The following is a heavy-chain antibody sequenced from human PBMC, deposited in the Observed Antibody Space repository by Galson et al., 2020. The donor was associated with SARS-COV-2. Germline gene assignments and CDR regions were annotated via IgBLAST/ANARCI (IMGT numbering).Heavy chain of an antibody. CDR1: GGSISSSYY. V-gene: IGHV4-39*01. CDR3: ARRGGSGYGSGWFDP. J-gene: IGHJ5*02. CDR2: ISYSGRS. Sequence: SETLSLTCTVSGGSISSSYYWGWIRQPPGEGLEWIGIISYSGRSYYNPSLKSRATMSVDTSMNQFSLKLTSVTAADTAVYYCARRGGSGYGSGWFDPWGQGTLVTVSS. D-gene: IGHD5-12*01.